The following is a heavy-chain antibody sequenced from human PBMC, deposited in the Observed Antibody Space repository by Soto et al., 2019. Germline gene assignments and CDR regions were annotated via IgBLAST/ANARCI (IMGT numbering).Heavy chain of an antibody. CDR1: GYTFTGYY. V-gene: IGHV1-2*02. D-gene: IGHD5-12*01. Sequence: ASVKVSCEASGYTFTGYYIHWVRQAPGQGLEWVGWLNPNSGATNYAQKFQGRVTMTRDSSIITAYMELSRLRSDDTAVYYCARDMVSTIGDFDYWGQGTLVTVSS. CDR3: ARDMVSTIGDFDY. CDR2: LNPNSGAT. J-gene: IGHJ4*02.